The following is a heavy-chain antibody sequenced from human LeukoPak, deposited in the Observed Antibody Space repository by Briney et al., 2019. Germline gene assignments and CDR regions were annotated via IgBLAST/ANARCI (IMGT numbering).Heavy chain of an antibody. J-gene: IGHJ5*02. V-gene: IGHV4-4*02. CDR2: IYHSGST. CDR3: ARDSYYFGSGSDNTPYNWFDP. Sequence: SGTLSLTCAVSRGSISSNNWWSWVRQPPGKRLEWIAEIYHSGSTNYNPSLKSRVTISVDKSKNQFSLKLSSVTAADTAMYYCARDSYYFGSGSDNTPYNWFDPWGQGTLVTVSS. D-gene: IGHD3-10*01. CDR1: RGSISSNNW.